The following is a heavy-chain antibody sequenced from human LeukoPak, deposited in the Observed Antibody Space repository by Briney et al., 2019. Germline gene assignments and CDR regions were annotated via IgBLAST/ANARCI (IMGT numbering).Heavy chain of an antibody. J-gene: IGHJ3*02. Sequence: RASVKVSYKASGYTFSSYGISWVRQAPGQGLEWMGWISGYNGNTNSAQKLQGRVSMTTDTSTSTAYVELRSLRSDDTAVYYCARDRSPDFWSGDYRDAFDIWGQGTMVTVSS. CDR1: GYTFSSYG. V-gene: IGHV1-18*01. CDR3: ARDRSPDFWSGDYRDAFDI. D-gene: IGHD3-3*01. CDR2: ISGYNGNT.